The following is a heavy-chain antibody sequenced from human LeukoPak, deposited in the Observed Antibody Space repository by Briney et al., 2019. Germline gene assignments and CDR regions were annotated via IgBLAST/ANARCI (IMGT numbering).Heavy chain of an antibody. V-gene: IGHV3-15*01. D-gene: IGHD2-2*02. CDR3: TRQGYCSSTSCYIFAFDI. Sequence: GGSLRLSCAASGFTFSNAWMSWVRQAPGKGLEWVGRIKSKTDGGTTDYAAPVKGRFTISRDDSKNTLYLRMNSLKTEDTAVYYCTRQGYCSSTSCYIFAFDIWGQGTMVTVSS. CDR1: GFTFSNAW. J-gene: IGHJ3*02. CDR2: IKSKTDGGTT.